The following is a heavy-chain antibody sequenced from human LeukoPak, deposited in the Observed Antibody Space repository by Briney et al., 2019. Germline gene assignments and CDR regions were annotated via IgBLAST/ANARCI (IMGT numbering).Heavy chain of an antibody. CDR3: AREDIPPGPTVPNSMIDY. CDR1: GFTFSSYA. V-gene: IGHV3-21*01. D-gene: IGHD4-17*01. J-gene: IGHJ4*02. Sequence: GGSLRLSCAASGFTFSSYAMNWVRQAPGKGLEWVPSISSSSSYIYYADSVKGRFTISRDNAKNSLYLQMNSLRAEDTAVYYCAREDIPPGPTVPNSMIDYWGQGTLVTVSS. CDR2: ISSSSSYI.